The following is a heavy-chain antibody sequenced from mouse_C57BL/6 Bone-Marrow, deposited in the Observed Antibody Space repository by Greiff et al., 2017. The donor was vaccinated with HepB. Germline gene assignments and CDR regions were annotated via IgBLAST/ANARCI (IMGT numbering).Heavy chain of an antibody. Sequence: QVQLQQPGAELVKPGASVKLSCKASGYTFTSYWMQWVNQRPGQGLEWIGEIDPSDSYTNYNQKFKGKATLTVDTSSSTAYMQLSSLTSEASTVYYCARRYYGSSFYWYFDVWGTGTTVTVSS. CDR1: GYTFTSYW. J-gene: IGHJ1*03. D-gene: IGHD1-1*01. V-gene: IGHV1-50*01. CDR2: IDPSDSYT. CDR3: ARRYYGSSFYWYFDV.